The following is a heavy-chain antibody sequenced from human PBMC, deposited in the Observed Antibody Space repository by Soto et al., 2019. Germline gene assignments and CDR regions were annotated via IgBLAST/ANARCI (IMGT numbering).Heavy chain of an antibody. CDR3: ARAVDTAMAYRKSPWFDP. V-gene: IGHV4-30-4*01. CDR1: GGSISSGDYY. Sequence: SETLSLTCTVSGGSISSGDYYWSWIRQPPGKGLEWIGYIYYSGSTYYNPSLKSRVTISVDTSKNQFSLKLSSVTAADTAVYYCARAVDTAMAYRKSPWFDPWGQGTLVTVSS. D-gene: IGHD5-18*01. J-gene: IGHJ5*02. CDR2: IYYSGST.